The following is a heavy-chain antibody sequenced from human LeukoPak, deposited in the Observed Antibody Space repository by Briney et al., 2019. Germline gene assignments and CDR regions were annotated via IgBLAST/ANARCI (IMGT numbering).Heavy chain of an antibody. D-gene: IGHD3-3*01. CDR3: ARTYSYYDFWSGSYYYGMDV. CDR2: INHSGST. J-gene: IGHJ6*02. Sequence: SETLSLTCAVYGGSFSGYYWSWIRQPPGKGLEWIGEINHSGSTNYNPSLKSRVTISVDTSKNQFSLKLSSVTAADTAVYYCARTYSYYDFWSGSYYYGMDVWGQGTTVTVSS. V-gene: IGHV4-34*01. CDR1: GGSFSGYY.